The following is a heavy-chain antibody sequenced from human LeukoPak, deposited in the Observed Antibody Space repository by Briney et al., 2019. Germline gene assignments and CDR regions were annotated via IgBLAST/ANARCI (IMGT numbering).Heavy chain of an antibody. Sequence: PGGSLRLSCTASGFTFNSYTMNWVRQAPGKGLQWVSSISSGSTYRYYADSVKGRFTISRDNAENSLFLQMDSLRAEDTALYYCARDSERRDGFSLYFFDYWGQGTLVTVSS. CDR1: GFTFNSYT. J-gene: IGHJ4*02. V-gene: IGHV3-21*01. D-gene: IGHD5-24*01. CDR3: ARDSERRDGFSLYFFDY. CDR2: ISSGSTYR.